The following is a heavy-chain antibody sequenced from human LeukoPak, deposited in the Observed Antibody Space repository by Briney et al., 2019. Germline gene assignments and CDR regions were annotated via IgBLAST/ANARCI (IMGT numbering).Heavy chain of an antibody. CDR2: IYYSGST. Sequence: NPSETLSLTCTVSGGSISSSSYYWGWIRQPPGKGLEWIGSIYYSGSTHYNPSLKSRVTISVDTSKNQFSLKLSSVTAADTAVYYCARDHYDFWSGSFDYWGQGTLVTVSS. CDR1: GGSISSSSYY. CDR3: ARDHYDFWSGSFDY. V-gene: IGHV4-39*07. D-gene: IGHD3-3*01. J-gene: IGHJ4*02.